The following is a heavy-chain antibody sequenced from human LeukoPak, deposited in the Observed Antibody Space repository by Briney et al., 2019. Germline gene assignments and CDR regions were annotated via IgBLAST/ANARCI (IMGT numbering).Heavy chain of an antibody. Sequence: SETLSLTCAVYGGSVSGYYWSWIRQPPRKGLEWIGEINHSGSTNYNPSLKSRVTISVDTSKNQFSLKLSSVTAADTAVYYCAKLPTGYYYDSSGYPLYYFDYWGQGTLVTVSS. V-gene: IGHV4-34*01. CDR3: AKLPTGYYYDSSGYPLYYFDY. CDR1: GGSVSGYY. CDR2: INHSGST. D-gene: IGHD3-22*01. J-gene: IGHJ4*02.